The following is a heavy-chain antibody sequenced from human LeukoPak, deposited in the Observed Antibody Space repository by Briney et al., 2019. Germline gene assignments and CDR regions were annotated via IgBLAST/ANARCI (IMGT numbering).Heavy chain of an antibody. Sequence: GASVKVSCKASGYTFTGYYMHWVRQATGQGLEWMGWMNPNSGNTGYAQKFQGRVTMTRNTSISTAYMELSSLRSEDTAVYYCARGRRMMGYRTIFDYWGQGTLVTVSS. D-gene: IGHD2-2*01. CDR2: MNPNSGNT. J-gene: IGHJ4*02. CDR1: GYTFTGYY. V-gene: IGHV1-8*02. CDR3: ARGRRMMGYRTIFDY.